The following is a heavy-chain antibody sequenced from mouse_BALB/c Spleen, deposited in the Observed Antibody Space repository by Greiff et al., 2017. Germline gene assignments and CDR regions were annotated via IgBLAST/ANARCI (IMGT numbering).Heavy chain of an antibody. CDR2: IDTSDSYT. Sequence: QVQLQQPGAELVMPGASVKMSCKASGYTFTDYWMHWVKQRPGQGLEWIGAIDTSDSYTSYNQKFKGKATLTVDESSSTAYMQLRSLTSEDSAVYYCARSGDYPRGYFDVWGAGTTVTVSS. D-gene: IGHD1-1*02. V-gene: IGHV1-69*01. J-gene: IGHJ1*01. CDR3: ARSGDYPRGYFDV. CDR1: GYTFTDYW.